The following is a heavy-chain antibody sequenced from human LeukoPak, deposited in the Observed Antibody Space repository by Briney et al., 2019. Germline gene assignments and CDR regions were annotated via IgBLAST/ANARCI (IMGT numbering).Heavy chain of an antibody. V-gene: IGHV3-23*01. D-gene: IGHD3-9*01. J-gene: IGHJ5*02. CDR1: GFTFSSYA. CDR3: AKVPYQSNYDILTGYYPYNWFDP. Sequence: GGSLRLSCAASGFTFSSYAMSWVRQAPGKGLEWVSAISGSGGSTYYADSVKGRFTISRDNSKNTLYLQMNSLRAEDTAVYYCAKVPYQSNYDILTGYYPYNWFDPWGQGTLVTVSS. CDR2: ISGSGGST.